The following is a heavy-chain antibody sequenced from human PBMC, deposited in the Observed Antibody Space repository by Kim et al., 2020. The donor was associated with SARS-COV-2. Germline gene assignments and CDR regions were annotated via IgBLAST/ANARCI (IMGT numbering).Heavy chain of an antibody. V-gene: IGHV3-30*18. CDR2: ISYDGSNK. Sequence: GGSLRLSCAASGFTFSSYGMHWVRQAPGKGLEWVAVISYDGSNKYYADSVKGRFTISRDNSKNTLYLQMNSLRAEDTAVYYCAKDLGRYDFWSGYYRRGFDLWGRGTLVTVSS. D-gene: IGHD3-3*01. CDR1: GFTFSSYG. CDR3: AKDLGRYDFWSGYYRRGFDL. J-gene: IGHJ2*01.